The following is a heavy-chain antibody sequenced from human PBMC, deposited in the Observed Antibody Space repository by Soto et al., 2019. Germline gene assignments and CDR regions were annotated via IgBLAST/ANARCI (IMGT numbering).Heavy chain of an antibody. D-gene: IGHD5-12*01. J-gene: IGHJ4*02. V-gene: IGHV3-23*01. CDR1: GFTFSSYA. CDR2: ISGSGGST. Sequence: EVQLLESGGGLVQPGGSLRLSCAASGFTFSSYAMSWVRQAPGKGLEWVSAISGSGGSTYYADSVKGRFTISRDNSKNTLYLQMNSLRAEDTAVYYCAKVGHSGYDGASLYYYFDYWGQGTLVTVSS. CDR3: AKVGHSGYDGASLYYYFDY.